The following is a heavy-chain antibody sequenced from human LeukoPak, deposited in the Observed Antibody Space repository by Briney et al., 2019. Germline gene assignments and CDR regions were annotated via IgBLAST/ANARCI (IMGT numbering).Heavy chain of an antibody. CDR1: GFTFSSYW. V-gene: IGHV3-7*04. Sequence: PGGSLRLSCPASGFTFSSYWMSWVRQAPGEGLEWVANIKQDGTEKYYMDSVKGRFSISRDNAKNSLYLQMNALRAEDTAVYYCARDVRPDYWGQGTLVTVST. J-gene: IGHJ4*02. CDR3: ARDVRPDY. CDR2: IKQDGTEK. D-gene: IGHD6-6*01.